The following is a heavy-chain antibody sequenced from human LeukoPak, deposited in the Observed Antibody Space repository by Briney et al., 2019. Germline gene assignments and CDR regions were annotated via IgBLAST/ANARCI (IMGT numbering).Heavy chain of an antibody. CDR3: AREGFLEWSYYYYGMDV. J-gene: IGHJ6*02. V-gene: IGHV1-2*06. Sequence: ASVKVSCKASGYTFTGYYMHWVRQAPGQGLEWMGRINPNSGGTNYAQKLQGRVTMTTDTSTSTAYMELRSLRSDDTAVYYCAREGFLEWSYYYYGMDVWGQGTTVTVSS. D-gene: IGHD3-3*01. CDR1: GYTFTGYY. CDR2: INPNSGGT.